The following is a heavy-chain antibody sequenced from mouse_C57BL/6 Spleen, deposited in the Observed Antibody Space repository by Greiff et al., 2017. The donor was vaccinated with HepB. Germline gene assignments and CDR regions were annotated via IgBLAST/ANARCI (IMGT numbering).Heavy chain of an antibody. CDR2: IYPGDGDT. D-gene: IGHD1-1*01. CDR3: AREGDYGSRSFDV. CDR1: GYAFSSSW. Sequence: QVQLKQSGPELVKPGASVKISCKASGYAFSSSWMNWVKQRPGKGLEWIGRIYPGDGDTNYNGKFKGKATLTADKSSSTAYMQLSSLTSEDSAVYFCAREGDYGSRSFDVWGTGTTVTVSS. V-gene: IGHV1-82*01. J-gene: IGHJ1*03.